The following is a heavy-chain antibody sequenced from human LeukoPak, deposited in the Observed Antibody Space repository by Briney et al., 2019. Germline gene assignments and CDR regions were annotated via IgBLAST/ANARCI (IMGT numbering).Heavy chain of an antibody. CDR1: GFTFSAYD. CDR2: IGTAGET. CDR3: ARGLPYYYDSSGDFDAFDI. J-gene: IGHJ3*02. D-gene: IGHD3-22*01. V-gene: IGHV3-13*04. Sequence: GGSLRLSCAASGFTFSAYDMHWGRQATGRGLEWVSGIGTAGETYYPGSVKGRFTVSRENAKNSLYLQMNSLTAGDTAVYYCARGLPYYYDSSGDFDAFDIWGQGTVVTVSS.